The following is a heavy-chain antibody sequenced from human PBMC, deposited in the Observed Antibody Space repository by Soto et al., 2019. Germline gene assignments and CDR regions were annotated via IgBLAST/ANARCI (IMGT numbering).Heavy chain of an antibody. D-gene: IGHD5-12*01. J-gene: IGHJ4*02. CDR1: GYTFTSYG. CDR2: ISAYNGNT. V-gene: IGHV1-18*01. Sequence: QVQLVQSGAEVKKPGASVKVSCKASGYTFTSYGINWVRQATGQGLEWMGWISAYNGNTHYAQKLQGRVTMTTDTSTSTAYMELRSRRSDDTAVSYCARVQSGYDFAYWGQGTLVTVSS. CDR3: ARVQSGYDFAY.